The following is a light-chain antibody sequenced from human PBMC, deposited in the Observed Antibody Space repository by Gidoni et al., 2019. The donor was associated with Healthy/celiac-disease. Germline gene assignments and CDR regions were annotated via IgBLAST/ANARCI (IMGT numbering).Light chain of an antibody. CDR2: DDS. CDR1: NIGSKS. CDR3: QVWDSSSDHVV. V-gene: IGLV3-21*03. Sequence: SYVLTQPPSVSVAPGKTARITCGGKNIGSKSVHWYQQKPGQAPVRVVYDDSDRPSGIPERFSCSNSGNTATLTISRVEAGDEAVYYCQVWDSSSDHVVFGGGTKLPVL. J-gene: IGLJ2*01.